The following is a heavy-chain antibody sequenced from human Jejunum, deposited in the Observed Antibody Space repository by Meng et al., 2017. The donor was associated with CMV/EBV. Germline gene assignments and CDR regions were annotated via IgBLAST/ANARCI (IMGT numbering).Heavy chain of an antibody. CDR1: SLLTSGVG. J-gene: IGHJ4*02. CDR2: IYWDDDK. CDR3: AHRRYYNSDWSWGDFDY. D-gene: IGHD3-10*01. Sequence: SLLTSGVGVGWVRRPPGKALECLTLIYWDDDKRYSPSLASRLTITKDAYKNQVVLTMTNMDPVDTATYFCAHRRYYNSDWSWGDFDYWGQGTLVTVSS. V-gene: IGHV2-5*02.